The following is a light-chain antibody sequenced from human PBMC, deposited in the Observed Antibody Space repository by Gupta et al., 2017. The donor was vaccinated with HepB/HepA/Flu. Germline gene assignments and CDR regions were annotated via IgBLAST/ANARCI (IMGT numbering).Light chain of an antibody. V-gene: IGKV3-15*01. J-gene: IGKJ1*01. CDR1: QSVSSN. CDR3: QHESNWPRT. Sequence: EIVMTQSPATLSVSPGERATLSCRASQSVSSNLAWYQQKPGQTPRLLIYGASTRAAGIPARFSGSGSGTXFTLTIXSRQSEDFAVYYCQHESNWPRTFGXGTKVEIK. CDR2: GAS.